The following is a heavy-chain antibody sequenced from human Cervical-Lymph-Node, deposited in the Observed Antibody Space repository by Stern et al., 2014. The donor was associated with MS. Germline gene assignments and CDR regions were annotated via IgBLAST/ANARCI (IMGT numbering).Heavy chain of an antibody. CDR1: GGSISSSSYY. Sequence: QVQLQESGPGLVKPSETLSLTCTVSGGSISSSSYYWGWIRQPPGKGLEWIGSIYYSGSTYYNPSLKSRVTISVDTSKTQFSLKLSSVTAADTAVYYCARRVDTHPLRLAINWFDPWGQGTLVTVSS. V-gene: IGHV4-39*01. CDR3: ARRVDTHPLRLAINWFDP. J-gene: IGHJ5*02. D-gene: IGHD5-18*01. CDR2: IYYSGST.